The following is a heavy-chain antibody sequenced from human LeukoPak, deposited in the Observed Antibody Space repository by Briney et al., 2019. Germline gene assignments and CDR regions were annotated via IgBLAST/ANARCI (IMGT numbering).Heavy chain of an antibody. CDR3: ARGRDCSSTSCYGVGLDY. Sequence: SGTLSLTCAVYGGSFSGYYWSWIRQPPGRGLEWIGEINHSGSTNYNPSLKSRVTISVDTSKNQFSLKLSSVTAADTAVYYCARGRDCSSTSCYGVGLDYWGQGTLVTVSS. D-gene: IGHD2-2*01. V-gene: IGHV4-34*01. J-gene: IGHJ4*02. CDR2: INHSGST. CDR1: GGSFSGYY.